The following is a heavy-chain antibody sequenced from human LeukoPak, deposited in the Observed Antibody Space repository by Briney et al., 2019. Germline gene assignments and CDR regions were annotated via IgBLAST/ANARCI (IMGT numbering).Heavy chain of an antibody. J-gene: IGHJ4*02. D-gene: IGHD5-12*01. Sequence: GRSLRLSCAASGFTFSSYAMHWVRQAPGKGLEWVALITYDGSSKYYADSVKGRFTISRDNSKNTLYLQMSSLRAEDTAVYYCAREQRGYGCYYWGQGTLVTVSS. CDR1: GFTFSSYA. CDR2: ITYDGSSK. V-gene: IGHV3-30-3*01. CDR3: AREQRGYGCYY.